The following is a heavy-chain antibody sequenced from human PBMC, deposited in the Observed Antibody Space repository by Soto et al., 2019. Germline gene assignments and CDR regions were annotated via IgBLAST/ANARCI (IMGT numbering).Heavy chain of an antibody. CDR1: GFSFSDHY. Sequence: EVQLVESGGGLVQPGGSLRLSCAASGFSFSDHYIEWVRQAPGKGLEWIGRARNKAKSYTTVYAASVKGRFTISRDDSKNSVSLQMNSLKTEDTAVYHCARIGHYHETSGNSLDDFDVWGQGTMVTVSS. D-gene: IGHD3-22*01. CDR3: ARIGHYHETSGNSLDDFDV. J-gene: IGHJ3*01. V-gene: IGHV3-72*01. CDR2: ARNKAKSYTT.